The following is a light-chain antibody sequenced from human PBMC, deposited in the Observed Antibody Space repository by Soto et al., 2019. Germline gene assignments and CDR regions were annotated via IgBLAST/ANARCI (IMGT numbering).Light chain of an antibody. CDR1: QGVTTN. J-gene: IGKJ5*01. V-gene: IGKV3-15*01. CDR3: QQYNNWPFS. Sequence: EILMTQSPATLSVSPGERATLSCRAGQGVTTNFAWYQQKSGQSPRLLIYDVSIRATGFPARFSGTGSETDFTLIISGLQSEDSAIYFCQQYNNWPFSFGQGTRVEIK. CDR2: DVS.